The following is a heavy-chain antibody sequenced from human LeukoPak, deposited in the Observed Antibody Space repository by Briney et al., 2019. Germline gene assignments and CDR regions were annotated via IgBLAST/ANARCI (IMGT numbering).Heavy chain of an antibody. Sequence: ASVKVSCKASGYTFTSYDINWVRQATGQGLEWMGWMNPNSGNTGYAQKFQGRVTMTRNTSISTAYMELSSLRSEDTAVYYCARVFSDGDYVRGREYFDLWGRGTLVTVSS. J-gene: IGHJ2*01. V-gene: IGHV1-8*01. D-gene: IGHD4-17*01. CDR2: MNPNSGNT. CDR1: GYTFTSYD. CDR3: ARVFSDGDYVRGREYFDL.